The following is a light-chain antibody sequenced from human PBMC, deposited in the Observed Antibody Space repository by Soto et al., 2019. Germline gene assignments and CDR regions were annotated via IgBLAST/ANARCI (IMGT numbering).Light chain of an antibody. Sequence: QSVLTQPPSVSGAPGQRVTISCTGSSSNIGAGYDVHWYQQLPGTAPKLLIYGNSNRPSGVPDRFSGYKSGTSASLAITGLQAEDEADYYCQSYDSSLSAVVFGVETKLTVL. J-gene: IGLJ2*01. CDR2: GNS. CDR3: QSYDSSLSAVV. V-gene: IGLV1-40*01. CDR1: SSNIGAGYD.